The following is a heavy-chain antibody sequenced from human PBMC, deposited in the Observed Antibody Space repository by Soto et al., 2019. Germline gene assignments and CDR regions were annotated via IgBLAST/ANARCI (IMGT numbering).Heavy chain of an antibody. CDR3: AKRLSDWNYKGAFDY. V-gene: IGHV3-30*18. D-gene: IGHD1-7*01. CDR2: ISYDGSNK. J-gene: IGHJ4*02. Sequence: PGGSLRLSCAASGFTFLSYSLNWVRQAPGKGLEWVAVISYDGSNKYYADSVKGRFTISRDNSKNTLYLQMNSLRAEDTAVYYCAKRLSDWNYKGAFDYWGQGTLVTVSS. CDR1: GFTFLSYS.